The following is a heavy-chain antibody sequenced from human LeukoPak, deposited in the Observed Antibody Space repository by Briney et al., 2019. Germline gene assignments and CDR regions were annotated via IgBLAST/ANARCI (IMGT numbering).Heavy chain of an antibody. CDR2: IKQDGSEK. J-gene: IGHJ4*02. Sequence: GGSLRLSCAASGFTFSSYWMSWVLQAPGKGLEWVANIKQDGSEKYYVDSMKGRVTISRDNAKNSLYLQLNGLRAEDTAVYYCARDLRTYYPRHFDSWGQGTLVTVSS. V-gene: IGHV3-7*04. CDR1: GFTFSSYW. D-gene: IGHD3-22*01. CDR3: ARDLRTYYPRHFDS.